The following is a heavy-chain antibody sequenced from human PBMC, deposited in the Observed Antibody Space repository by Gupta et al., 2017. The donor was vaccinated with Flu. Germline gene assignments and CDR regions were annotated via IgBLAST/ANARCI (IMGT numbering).Heavy chain of an antibody. V-gene: IGHV4-31*03. CDR2: IYYSGST. Sequence: QVQLQESGPGLVKPSQTLSPTCTVAGGSISSGGYYWSWIRQHPGKGLEWIGYIYYSGSTYYNPSLKSRVTISVDTSKNQFSLKLSSVTAADTAVYYCARIQTPGGSGYYYPLGFDYWGQGTLVTVSS. J-gene: IGHJ4*02. D-gene: IGHD3-22*01. CDR3: ARIQTPGGSGYYYPLGFDY. CDR1: GGSISSGGYY.